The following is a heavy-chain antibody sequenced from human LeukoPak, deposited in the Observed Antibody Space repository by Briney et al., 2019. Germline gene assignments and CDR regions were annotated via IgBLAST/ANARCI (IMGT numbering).Heavy chain of an antibody. J-gene: IGHJ4*02. CDR1: GFTSNSVQ. V-gene: IGHV3-74*01. CDR2: INPDGTTT. Sequence: GGSLRLSCSGYGFTSNSVQIQWLRQAPGKGLVWVSRINPDGTTTNYADSVKGRFTISRDNAKNTVYLQMNTLRAKDTAFYHCARGYRGKYGFWDYWGQGTLVTVSS. CDR3: ARGYRGKYGFWDY. D-gene: IGHD5-12*01.